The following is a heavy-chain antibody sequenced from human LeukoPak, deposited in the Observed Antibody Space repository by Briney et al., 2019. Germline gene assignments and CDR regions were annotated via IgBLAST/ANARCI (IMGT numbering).Heavy chain of an antibody. CDR3: AKGHRSTWYGFFDS. Sequence: PGGSLRLSCAASGFTFGNFAMSWARQAPGKGLECVSTISGSTGTTYYAGSVQGRFTISRDNSKNTVYLQMNSLRADDTAVYYCAKGHRSTWYGFFDSWGQGTLITVSS. CDR2: ISGSTGTT. V-gene: IGHV3-23*01. D-gene: IGHD6-13*01. J-gene: IGHJ4*02. CDR1: GFTFGNFA.